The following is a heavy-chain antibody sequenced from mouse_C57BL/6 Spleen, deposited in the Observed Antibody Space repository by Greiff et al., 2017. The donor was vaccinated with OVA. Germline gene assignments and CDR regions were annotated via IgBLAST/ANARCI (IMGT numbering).Heavy chain of an antibody. V-gene: IGHV1-69*01. D-gene: IGHD2-4*01. CDR1: GYTFTSYW. J-gene: IGHJ3*01. CDR3: AREDYDGGWFAY. Sequence: VQLQQSGAELVMPGASVKLSCKASGYTFTSYWMHWVKQRPGQGLEWIGEIDPSDSYTNYNQKFKGKSTLTVDKSSSTAYMQLSSLTSEDSAVYYGAREDYDGGWFAYWGQGTLVTVSA. CDR2: IDPSDSYT.